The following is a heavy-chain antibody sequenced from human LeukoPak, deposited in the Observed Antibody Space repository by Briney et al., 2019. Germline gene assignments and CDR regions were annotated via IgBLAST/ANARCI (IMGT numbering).Heavy chain of an antibody. CDR2: ISAYNGNT. D-gene: IGHD4-11*01. Sequence: ASVKVSCKASGYTFPSYGISWVRQAPGQGLEWMGWISAYNGNTNYAQKLQGRVTMTTDTSTSTAYMELRSLRSDDTAVYYCARGRDSNYVHHFDYWGQGTLVTVSS. CDR3: ARGRDSNYVHHFDY. CDR1: GYTFPSYG. V-gene: IGHV1-18*01. J-gene: IGHJ4*02.